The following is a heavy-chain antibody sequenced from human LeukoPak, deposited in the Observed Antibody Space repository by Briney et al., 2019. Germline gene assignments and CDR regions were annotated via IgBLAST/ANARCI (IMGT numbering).Heavy chain of an antibody. V-gene: IGHV3-30*03. CDR1: GFTFSNYA. J-gene: IGHJ6*02. CDR2: ISYDGSNK. CDR3: ARDTQYYSNYGRGYYYYGMDV. D-gene: IGHD4-11*01. Sequence: PGGSLRLSCAASGFTFSNYAMTWVRQAPGKGLEWVAVISYDGSNKYYADSVKGRFTISRDNSKNTLYLQMNSLRAEDTAVYYCARDTQYYSNYGRGYYYYGMDVWGQGTTVTVSS.